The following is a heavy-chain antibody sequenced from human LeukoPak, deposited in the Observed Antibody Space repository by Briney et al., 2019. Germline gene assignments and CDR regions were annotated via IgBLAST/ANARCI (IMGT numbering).Heavy chain of an antibody. CDR2: ISSNGGST. Sequence: GGSLRLSCAASGFTFSSYAMHWVRQAPGKGLEYVSAISSNGGSTYYANSVKGRFTISRDNSKNTLYLQMGSLRAEDMAVYYCARDISRGDYGDYLFHYWGQGTLVTVSS. J-gene: IGHJ4*02. D-gene: IGHD4-17*01. CDR3: ARDISRGDYGDYLFHY. V-gene: IGHV3-64*01. CDR1: GFTFSSYA.